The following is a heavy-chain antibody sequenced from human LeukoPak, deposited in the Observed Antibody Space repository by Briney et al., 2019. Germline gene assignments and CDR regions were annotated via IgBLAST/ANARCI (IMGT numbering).Heavy chain of an antibody. CDR3: AREGRMSMGIEY. Sequence: PSETLSLTCSVSGGSISGTSYCWGWIRQPPGKGPEWIGSHYHTGRIYHNPSLNSRVTISVDTSKNQFSLKLSSVTAADTAVYFCAREGRMSMGIEYWGQGTLVTVSS. CDR1: GGSISGTSYC. D-gene: IGHD4/OR15-4a*01. V-gene: IGHV4-39*07. CDR2: HYHTGRI. J-gene: IGHJ4*02.